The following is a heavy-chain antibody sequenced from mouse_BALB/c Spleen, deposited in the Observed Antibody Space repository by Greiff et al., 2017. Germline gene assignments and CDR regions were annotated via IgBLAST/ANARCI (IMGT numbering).Heavy chain of an antibody. CDR1: GYTFTSYT. CDR2: INPSSGYT. CDR3: ARGITTVVATYYWYFDV. D-gene: IGHD1-1*01. Sequence: QVQLQQSGAELARPGASVKMSCKASGYTFTSYTMHWVKQRPGQGLEWIGYINPSSGYTNYNQKFKDKATLTADKSASTAYMQLSGLTSEDSAVYYCARGITTVVATYYWYFDVWGAGTTVTVSS. V-gene: IGHV1-4*01. J-gene: IGHJ1*01.